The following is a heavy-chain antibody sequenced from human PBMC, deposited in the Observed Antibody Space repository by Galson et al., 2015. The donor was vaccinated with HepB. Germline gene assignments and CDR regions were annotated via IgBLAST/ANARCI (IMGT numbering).Heavy chain of an antibody. Sequence: SLRLSCAASGFTFSSYTMNWVRQAPGKELEWLSYISTDSSTIYYADSVKGRFTISRDNAKNSLYLQMNSLRAEDTAVYYCARVADVDYGDHSHFDSWGQGTLVTVSS. J-gene: IGHJ4*02. CDR2: ISTDSSTI. V-gene: IGHV3-48*01. CDR1: GFTFSSYT. D-gene: IGHD4-17*01. CDR3: ARVADVDYGDHSHFDS.